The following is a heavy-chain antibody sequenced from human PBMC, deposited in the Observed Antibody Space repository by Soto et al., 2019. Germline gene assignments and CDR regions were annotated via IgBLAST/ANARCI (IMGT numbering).Heavy chain of an antibody. V-gene: IGHV3-30*18. CDR2: ISYDGSNK. CDR1: GFTFSSYG. J-gene: IGHJ4*02. CDR3: AKDHRLWFGELASDY. Sequence: QVQLVESGGGVVQPGRSLRLSCAASGFTFSSYGMHWVRQAPGKGLEWVAVISYDGSNKYYADSVKGRFTISRDNSKNTLYLQMNSLRAEDTAVYYCAKDHRLWFGELASDYWGQGTLVTVSS. D-gene: IGHD3-10*01.